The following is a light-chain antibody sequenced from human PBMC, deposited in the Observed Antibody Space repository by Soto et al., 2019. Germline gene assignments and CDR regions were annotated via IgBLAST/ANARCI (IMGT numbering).Light chain of an antibody. J-gene: IGLJ1*01. V-gene: IGLV2-14*01. Sequence: QSALTQPASVSGSPGQSITISCTGTSSDVGGYNYVSWYQQHPGKAPKVMIYEVSNRPSRVSNRFSGSKSGNTASLTISGLQAEDEADYYCSSYTSSTLFYVFGTGTKVTVL. CDR2: EVS. CDR3: SSYTSSTLFYV. CDR1: SSDVGGYNY.